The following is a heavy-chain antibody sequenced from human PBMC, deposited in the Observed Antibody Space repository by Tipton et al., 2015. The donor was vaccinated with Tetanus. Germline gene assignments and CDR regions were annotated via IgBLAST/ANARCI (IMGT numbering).Heavy chain of an antibody. CDR2: IYSGGST. J-gene: IGHJ3*02. CDR1: GFTVSSNY. CDR3: ARKTFYYDSSGEEDAFDI. Sequence: SLRLSCAASGFTVSSNYMSWVRQAPGKGLEWVSLIYSGGSTYYADSVKGRFTISRDNSKNTLYLQMNSLRAEDTAVYYCARKTFYYDSSGEEDAFDIWGQGTMVTVSS. D-gene: IGHD3-22*01. V-gene: IGHV3-53*01.